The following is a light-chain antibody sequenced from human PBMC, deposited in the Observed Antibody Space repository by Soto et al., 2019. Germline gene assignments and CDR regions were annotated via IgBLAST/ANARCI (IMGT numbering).Light chain of an antibody. CDR3: SSYTSSTPVV. CDR1: SSDVGAYNY. CDR2: DVS. V-gene: IGLV2-14*01. J-gene: IGLJ2*01. Sequence: QSALTQPASVSGSPGQSITISCTGTSSDVGAYNYVSWYQQHPGKAPKLMIYDVSNRPSGVSDRFSGSTSGNAASLTISGLHYEDEADYYCSSYTSSTPVVFGGGTKLTVL.